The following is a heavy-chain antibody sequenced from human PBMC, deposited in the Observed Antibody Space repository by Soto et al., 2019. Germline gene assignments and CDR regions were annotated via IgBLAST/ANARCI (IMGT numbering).Heavy chain of an antibody. D-gene: IGHD4-17*01. CDR3: ARALYGDYFEDAFDI. Sequence: GGSLRLSCAASGFTCRSYSMNWVRQAPGKGLEWVSSISSSSSYIYYADSVKGRFTISRDNAKNSLYLQMNSLRAEDTAVYYCARALYGDYFEDAFDIWGQGTMVTVSS. CDR1: GFTCRSYS. J-gene: IGHJ3*02. CDR2: ISSSSSYI. V-gene: IGHV3-21*01.